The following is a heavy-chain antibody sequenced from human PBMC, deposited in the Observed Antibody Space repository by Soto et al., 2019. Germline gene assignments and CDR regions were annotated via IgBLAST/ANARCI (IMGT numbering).Heavy chain of an antibody. Sequence: GESLKISCKGSGYSFTSYWIGWVRQMPGKGLEWMGIIYPGDSDTRYSPSFQGQVTISADKSISTAYLQWSSLKASDTAMYYCARLDTAMTKYYYYGMDVWGQGTTVTVSS. CDR3: ARLDTAMTKYYYYGMDV. CDR2: IYPGDSDT. V-gene: IGHV5-51*01. J-gene: IGHJ6*02. D-gene: IGHD5-18*01. CDR1: GYSFTSYW.